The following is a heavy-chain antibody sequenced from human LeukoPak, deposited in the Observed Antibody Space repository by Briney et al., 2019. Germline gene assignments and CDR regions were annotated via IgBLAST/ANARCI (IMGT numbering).Heavy chain of an antibody. J-gene: IGHJ4*02. D-gene: IGHD2-15*01. CDR2: ISYDGSNK. CDR1: GFTFSSYA. Sequence: GRSLRLSCAASGFTFSSYAMHWDRQAPGKGLEWVAVISYDGSNKYYADSVKGRFTISRDNSKHTLYLQMNSLRAEDTAVYYCARDAVGYCSGGSCYLHYWGQGTLVTVSS. CDR3: ARDAVGYCSGGSCYLHY. V-gene: IGHV3-30-3*01.